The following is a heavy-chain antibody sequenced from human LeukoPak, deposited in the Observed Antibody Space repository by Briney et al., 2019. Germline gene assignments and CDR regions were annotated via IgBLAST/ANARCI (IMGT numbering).Heavy chain of an antibody. CDR1: GGPISGYY. Sequence: PSETLSLTCTVSGGPISGYYWSWIRQPPGKGLEWIGYIYYIGSTTYNPSLRSRVTISVDKSKNQFSLRLSSVTAADTALYYCARGGTTVTTFNYFDSWGQGTLVTVSS. D-gene: IGHD4-17*01. J-gene: IGHJ4*02. V-gene: IGHV4-59*01. CDR3: ARGGTTVTTFNYFDS. CDR2: IYYIGST.